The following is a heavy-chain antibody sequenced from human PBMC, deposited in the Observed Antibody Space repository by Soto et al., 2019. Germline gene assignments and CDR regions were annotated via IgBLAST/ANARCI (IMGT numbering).Heavy chain of an antibody. D-gene: IGHD3-10*01. V-gene: IGHV3-23*01. J-gene: IGHJ4*02. CDR1: GFTFSSYA. CDR2: ISGSGGST. CDR3: AKDTLLLWFGELEFDY. Sequence: GGSLRLSCAASGFTFSSYAMSWVRQAPGKGLEWVSAISGSGGSTYYADSVKGRFTISRDNSKNTLYLQMNSLRAEDTAVYYCAKDTLLLWFGELEFDYWGQGTLVTVSS.